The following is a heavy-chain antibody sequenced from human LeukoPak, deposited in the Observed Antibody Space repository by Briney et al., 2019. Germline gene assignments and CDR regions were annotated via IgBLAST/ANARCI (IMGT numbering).Heavy chain of an antibody. J-gene: IGHJ4*02. D-gene: IGHD6-19*01. CDR2: MNPNSGNT. CDR1: GYTFTSYD. V-gene: IGHV1-8*01. CDR3: AGGSGWYEPSDY. Sequence: ASVKVSCKASGYTFTSYDINWVRQATGQGLEWMGWMNPNSGNTGYAQKFQGRVTMTRDTSTSTVYMELSSLRSEDTAVYYCAGGSGWYEPSDYWGQGTLVTVSS.